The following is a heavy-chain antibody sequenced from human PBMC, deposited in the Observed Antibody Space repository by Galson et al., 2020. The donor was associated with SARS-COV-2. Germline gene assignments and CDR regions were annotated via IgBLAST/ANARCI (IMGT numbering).Heavy chain of an antibody. Sequence: ASVKVSCKASGYTFTSYGISWVRQAPGQGLEWMGWISAYNGNTNYAQKLQGRVTMTTDTSTSTAYMELRSLRSDDTAVYYCARDSRESSSWYPLDYWDQGTLVTVSS. CDR2: ISAYNGNT. CDR1: GYTFTSYG. J-gene: IGHJ4*02. CDR3: ARDSRESSSWYPLDY. D-gene: IGHD6-13*01. V-gene: IGHV1-18*01.